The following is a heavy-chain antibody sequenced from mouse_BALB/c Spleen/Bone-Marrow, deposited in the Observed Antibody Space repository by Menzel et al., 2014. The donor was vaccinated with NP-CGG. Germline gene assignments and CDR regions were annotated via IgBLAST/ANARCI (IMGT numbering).Heavy chain of an antibody. V-gene: IGHV1-26*01. CDR3: ARWNDGYSLYYYAMDY. CDR1: GYSFTGYT. D-gene: IGHD2-3*01. CDR2: INPYNGGT. Sequence: LMESGASMKISCKASGYSFTGYTMNWVKQSHGKNLEWIGLINPYNGGTSYNQKFKGKATLTVDKSSSTAYMELLSLTSEDSAVYYCARWNDGYSLYYYAMDYWGQGTSVTVSS. J-gene: IGHJ4*01.